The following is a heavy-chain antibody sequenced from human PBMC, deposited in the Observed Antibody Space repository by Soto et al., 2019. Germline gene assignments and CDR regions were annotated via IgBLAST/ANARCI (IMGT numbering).Heavy chain of an antibody. CDR1: GGSVNTAPYH. J-gene: IGHJ4*02. CDR3: ARDHHSYYDTSGYYPYFDF. V-gene: IGHV4-61*01. CDR2: IYHTGST. Sequence: PSETLSLTCTVSGGSVNTAPYHWSWIRQSPRNGLEWIGNIYHTGSTNYNPSFESRVAISLDTSNNQFSLRLTSLTAADTAVYFCARDHHSYYDTSGYYPYFDFWGQGTLVTVSS. D-gene: IGHD3-22*01.